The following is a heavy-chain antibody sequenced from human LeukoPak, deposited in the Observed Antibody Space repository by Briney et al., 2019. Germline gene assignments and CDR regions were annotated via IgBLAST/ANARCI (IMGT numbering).Heavy chain of an antibody. CDR1: GYTFTSYG. CDR3: AREPPKKKWELYYNYGMDV. J-gene: IGHJ6*02. Sequence: ASVKVSCKASGYTFTSYGISWVRQAPGQGLEWMGWISAYNGNTNYAQKLQGKVTMTTDTSTSTAYMELRSLRSDDTAVYYCAREPPKKKWELYYNYGMDVWGQGTTVTVSS. D-gene: IGHD1-26*01. CDR2: ISAYNGNT. V-gene: IGHV1-18*01.